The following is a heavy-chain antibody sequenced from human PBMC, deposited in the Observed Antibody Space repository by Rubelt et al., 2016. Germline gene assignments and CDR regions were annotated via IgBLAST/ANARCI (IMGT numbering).Heavy chain of an antibody. CDR1: GGSFSGYY. CDR2: ISHSGNT. CDR3: ARGSREPGEIDY. D-gene: IGHD3-10*01. V-gene: IGHV4-34*01. Sequence: QVQLQQWGAGLLKPSETLSLTCAVHGGSFSGYYWSWIRQSPGKGLEWIGEISHSGNTYYNPSLKSRVTISVDRSKNQFSRKVNSVTAADTAVYYGARGSREPGEIDYWGQGTLVTVSS. J-gene: IGHJ4*02.